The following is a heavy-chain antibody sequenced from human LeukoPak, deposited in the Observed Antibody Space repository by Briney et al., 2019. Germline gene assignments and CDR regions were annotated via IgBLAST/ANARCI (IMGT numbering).Heavy chain of an antibody. J-gene: IGHJ4*02. CDR1: GGSISSYY. CDR3: ARGPRCSGGSCYSGIDY. Sequence: SETLCLTCTVSGGSISSYYWSWIRQPPGKGLEWIGYIYYSGSTNYNPSLKSRVTISVDTSKNQFSLKLSSVTAADTAVYYCARGPRCSGGSCYSGIDYWGQGTLVTVSS. D-gene: IGHD2-15*01. V-gene: IGHV4-59*08. CDR2: IYYSGST.